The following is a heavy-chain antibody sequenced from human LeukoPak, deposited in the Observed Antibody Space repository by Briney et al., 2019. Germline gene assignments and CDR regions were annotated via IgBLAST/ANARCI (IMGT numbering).Heavy chain of an antibody. J-gene: IGHJ4*02. Sequence: GGSLRLSCAASGFTFSSYGMSWVRQAPGKGLEWVANIKEDGSEKDYVDSVKGRFTVSRDNAKNSLYLQMNTLRAEDTAKYYCARLYYYNSGRSYPSIYFNYWGQGTLVTVSS. CDR3: ARLYYYNSGRSYPSIYFNY. CDR1: GFTFSSYG. V-gene: IGHV3-7*01. CDR2: IKEDGSEK. D-gene: IGHD3-10*01.